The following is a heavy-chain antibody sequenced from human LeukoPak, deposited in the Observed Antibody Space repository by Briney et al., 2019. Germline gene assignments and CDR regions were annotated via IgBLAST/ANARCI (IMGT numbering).Heavy chain of an antibody. CDR2: ISSSSSYI. CDR3: ARDQHYYDSSGYSNWFDP. J-gene: IGHJ5*02. V-gene: IGHV3-21*01. D-gene: IGHD3-22*01. Sequence: GGSLRLSCAASGFTFSSYSMNWVRQAPGKGLEWVSSISSSSSYIYYADSVKGRFTISRDNAKNSLYLQMNSLRAEDTAVYYCARDQHYYDSSGYSNWFDPRGQGTLVTVSS. CDR1: GFTFSSYS.